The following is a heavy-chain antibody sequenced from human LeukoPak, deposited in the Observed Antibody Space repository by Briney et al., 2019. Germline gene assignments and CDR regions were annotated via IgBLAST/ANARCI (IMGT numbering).Heavy chain of an antibody. CDR3: ARKLGGHYYYYMDV. Sequence: SETLSLTCAVYGGSFSGYYWSWIRQPPGKGLEWIGEINHSGSTNYNPSLKSRFTISVDTSKNQFSLKLSSVTAADTAVYYCARKLGGHYYYYMDVWGKGTTVTVSS. D-gene: IGHD7-27*01. J-gene: IGHJ6*03. CDR1: GGSFSGYY. CDR2: INHSGST. V-gene: IGHV4-34*01.